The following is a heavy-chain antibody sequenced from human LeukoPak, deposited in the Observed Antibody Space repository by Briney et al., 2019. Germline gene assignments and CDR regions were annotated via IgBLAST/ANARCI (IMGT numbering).Heavy chain of an antibody. Sequence: GGSLRLSCAASGFTFDDYGMSWVRQAPGKGLEWVSGINWNGGSTGYADSVKGRFTISRDNSKNTLYLQMNSLRAEDTAVYYCAKDYIKMPLVGATFFDYWGQGTLVTVSS. J-gene: IGHJ4*02. CDR2: INWNGGST. V-gene: IGHV3-20*04. CDR3: AKDYIKMPLVGATFFDY. CDR1: GFTFDDYG. D-gene: IGHD1-26*01.